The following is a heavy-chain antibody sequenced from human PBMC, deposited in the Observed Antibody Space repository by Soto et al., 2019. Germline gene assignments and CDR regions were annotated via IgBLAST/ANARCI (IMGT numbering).Heavy chain of an antibody. CDR3: ARSAVVGDCYSGWRYYYYGMDV. D-gene: IGHD2-21*02. CDR1: GFTVSSNY. J-gene: IGHJ6*02. V-gene: IGHV3-66*03. Sequence: EVQLVESGGGLIQPGGSLRLSCAASGFTVSSNYMSWVRQAPGKGLEWVSVIYSCGSTYYADSVKGRFTISRDNSKNTLYPQMNSLRAEDTAVYYCARSAVVGDCYSGWRYYYYGMDVWGQGTTVTVSS. CDR2: IYSCGST.